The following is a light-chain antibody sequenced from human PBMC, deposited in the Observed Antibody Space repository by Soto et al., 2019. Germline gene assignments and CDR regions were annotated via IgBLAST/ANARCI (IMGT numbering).Light chain of an antibody. Sequence: QAVVAQPPSVSGAPGQTITISCTGSASNIGAGYDVYWYQQLPGTAPKLLIFDDNDRPSGVPDRFSGSNSGTSASLAITGLQAEDEADYYCQSYDTSLSGWVFGGGTQLTVL. J-gene: IGLJ3*02. CDR2: DDN. V-gene: IGLV1-40*01. CDR3: QSYDTSLSGWV. CDR1: ASNIGAGYD.